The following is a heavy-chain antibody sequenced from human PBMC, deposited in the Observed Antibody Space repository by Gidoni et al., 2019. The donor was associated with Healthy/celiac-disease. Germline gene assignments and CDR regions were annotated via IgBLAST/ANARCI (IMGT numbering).Heavy chain of an antibody. CDR3: ATLGGFYGEFNWFDP. J-gene: IGHJ5*02. V-gene: IGHV3-23*01. D-gene: IGHD4-17*01. CDR2: ISGSGGST. Sequence: EVQLLESGGGLVQPGGSLRLSCAASGFTFSSYAMSWVRQAPGKGLEWVSAISGSGGSTYYADSVKGRFTISRDNSKNTLYLQMNSLRAEDTAVYYCATLGGFYGEFNWFDPWGQGTLVTVSS. CDR1: GFTFSSYA.